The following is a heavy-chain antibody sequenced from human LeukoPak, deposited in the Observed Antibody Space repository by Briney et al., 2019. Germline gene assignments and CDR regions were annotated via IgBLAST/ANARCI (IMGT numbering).Heavy chain of an antibody. Sequence: SETLSLTCAVYGGSFSGYYWSWIRQPPGKGLEWIGEINHSGSTNYNPSLKSRVTISVDTSKNQFSLKLSSVTAADTAVYYGARGVRSGARYFDWLLSSFDYWGQGTLVTVSS. V-gene: IGHV4-34*01. CDR2: INHSGST. D-gene: IGHD3-9*01. J-gene: IGHJ4*02. CDR1: GGSFSGYY. CDR3: ARGVRSGARYFDWLLSSFDY.